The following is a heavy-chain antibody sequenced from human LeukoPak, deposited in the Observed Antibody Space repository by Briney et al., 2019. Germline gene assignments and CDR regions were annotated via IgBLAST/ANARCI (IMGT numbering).Heavy chain of an antibody. CDR1: GFTVSSNY. CDR2: ISNDGDT. V-gene: IGHV3-66*01. J-gene: IGHJ4*02. D-gene: IGHD3-16*01. CDR3: ARDASGALGY. Sequence: AGGSLRLSCAASGFTVSSNYMSWVRQGPGKGLECVSVISNDGDTYYADSVKGRFTISRDNAKNSLYLQMNSLRAEDTAVYYCARDASGALGYWGQGTLVTVSS.